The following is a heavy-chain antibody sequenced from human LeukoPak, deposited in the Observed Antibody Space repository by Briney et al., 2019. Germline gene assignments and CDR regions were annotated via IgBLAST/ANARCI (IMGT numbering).Heavy chain of an antibody. CDR1: GGSISSYY. CDR2: IYYSGST. V-gene: IGHV4-59*01. CDR3: ARGAYYYGPGSYYPGHNFDY. D-gene: IGHD3-10*01. Sequence: PSETLSLTCTVSGGSISSYYWSWTRQPPGKELQWIGYIYYSGSTNYNPSPKSRVTISVYTSKNQFSLKLSSVTAADTAVYYCARGAYYYGPGSYYPGHNFDYWGQGTLVTVSS. J-gene: IGHJ4*02.